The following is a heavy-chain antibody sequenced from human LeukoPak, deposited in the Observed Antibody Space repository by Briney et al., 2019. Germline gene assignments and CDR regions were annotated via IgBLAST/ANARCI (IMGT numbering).Heavy chain of an antibody. CDR1: GGSLRSDRHN. V-gene: IGHV4-39*07. CDR3: ARDLGGYPFFMDV. D-gene: IGHD2-15*01. CDR2: VDQTGSP. Sequence: PAETLSLTCSVSGGSLRSDRHNWAWVRQSADKGLEHIGSVDQTGSPYYNPPLKRRVTISVDTSNKQFSLNLTSVTAADTAVYYCARDLGGYPFFMDVWGKGITVTVSS. J-gene: IGHJ6*03.